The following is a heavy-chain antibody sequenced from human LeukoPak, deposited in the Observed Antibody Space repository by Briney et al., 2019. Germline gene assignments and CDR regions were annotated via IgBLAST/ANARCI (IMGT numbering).Heavy chain of an antibody. V-gene: IGHV1-69*05. D-gene: IGHD2-15*01. CDR3: AREDCSGGSCYYGGPFDY. CDR1: GGTFSSYA. J-gene: IGHJ4*02. Sequence: SVKVSCKASGGTFSSYAITWVRQAPGQGLELMGRIIPICGTTKYAQKFQGRVTITTDESTSTTYIDLSSLRSEDTAVYYCAREDCSGGSCYYGGPFDYWGQGTLVTVSS. CDR2: IIPICGTT.